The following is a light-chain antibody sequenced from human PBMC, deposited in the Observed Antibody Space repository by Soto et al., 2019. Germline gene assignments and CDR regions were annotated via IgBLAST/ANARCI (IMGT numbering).Light chain of an antibody. V-gene: IGKV3D-20*01. CDR1: QTIRSNS. CDR3: HHYAGSSFT. Sequence: EVVLTQSPATLSLSPGERATLSCGAGQTIRSNSLAWYQQRPGLAPRLLIYNVATRATDIPARFSAGGSGRNFFLTIIRVVPDDFAASYCHHYAGSSFTSGHGTRLEIK. J-gene: IGKJ5*01. CDR2: NVA.